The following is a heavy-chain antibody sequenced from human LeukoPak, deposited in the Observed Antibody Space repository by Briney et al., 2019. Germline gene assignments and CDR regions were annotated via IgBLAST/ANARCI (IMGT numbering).Heavy chain of an antibody. Sequence: SGTLSLTCAVSVGSISSGNWWSWARQPPGKGLEWIGEIYHSGSTNYNPSLKSRVTISVDKSKNQFSLKLSSVTAADTAVYYCARRRDYGDYVSFDYWGQGTLVTVSS. CDR2: IYHSGST. J-gene: IGHJ4*02. V-gene: IGHV4-4*02. D-gene: IGHD4-17*01. CDR3: ARRRDYGDYVSFDY. CDR1: VGSISSGNW.